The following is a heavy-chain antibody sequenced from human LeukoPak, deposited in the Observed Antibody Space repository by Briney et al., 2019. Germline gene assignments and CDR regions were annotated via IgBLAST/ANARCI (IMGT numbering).Heavy chain of an antibody. D-gene: IGHD3-22*01. CDR1: GFTFSSYA. CDR2: ISYDGSNK. J-gene: IGHJ4*02. Sequence: GGSLRLSCAASGFTFSSYAMHWVRQAPGKGLEWVAVISYDGSNKYYADSVKGRFTISRDNSKNTLYLQMNSLRAEDTAVYYCARPFPYCDSSGYYTDYWGQGTLVTVSS. V-gene: IGHV3-30*04. CDR3: ARPFPYCDSSGYYTDY.